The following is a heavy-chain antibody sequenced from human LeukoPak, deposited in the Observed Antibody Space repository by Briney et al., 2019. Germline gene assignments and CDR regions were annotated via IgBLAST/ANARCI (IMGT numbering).Heavy chain of an antibody. CDR3: AKGTAVTPLYYFDY. CDR2: ITGSSGTT. Sequence: GGSLRLSCVASGFTFTNFAMTWVRQPPGKGLEWVSSITGSSGTTYDADSVRGRFTISRDVSKNTLYLQMNGLRAEDTATYYCAKGTAVTPLYYFDYRGQGVLVTVSS. D-gene: IGHD4-17*01. CDR1: GFTFTNFA. V-gene: IGHV3-23*01. J-gene: IGHJ4*02.